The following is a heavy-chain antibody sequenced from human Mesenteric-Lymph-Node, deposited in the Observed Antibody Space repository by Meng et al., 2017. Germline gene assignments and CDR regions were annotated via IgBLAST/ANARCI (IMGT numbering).Heavy chain of an antibody. V-gene: IGHV1-18*01. CDR3: ARVPYPYGSGSYLRVGSAYFFDY. CDR1: AYIFTSYG. Sequence: ASAKVSCKASAYIFTSYGISWVRQAPAQGLEWRGWIIAYNGNTNYAQKLQDSVTMTTDTSTSTAYMELRSMRSDDADVDYCARVPYPYGSGSYLRVGSAYFFDYWGQGTLVTVSS. J-gene: IGHJ4*02. CDR2: IIAYNGNT. D-gene: IGHD3-10*01.